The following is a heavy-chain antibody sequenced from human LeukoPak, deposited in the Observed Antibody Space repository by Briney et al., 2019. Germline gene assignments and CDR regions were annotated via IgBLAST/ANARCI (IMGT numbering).Heavy chain of an antibody. J-gene: IGHJ4*02. D-gene: IGHD1-26*01. CDR2: IYNSRTT. Sequence: SSQTLSLTCTVSGGSISSGGYYWTWIRQYPGKGLEWIGYIYNSRTTYYNPSLQSRVTISGDTSKNQFSLKLSSVTAADTAVYYCARTAGWSFGFDYWGQGTLVTVSS. V-gene: IGHV4-31*03. CDR1: GGSISSGGYY. CDR3: ARTAGWSFGFDY.